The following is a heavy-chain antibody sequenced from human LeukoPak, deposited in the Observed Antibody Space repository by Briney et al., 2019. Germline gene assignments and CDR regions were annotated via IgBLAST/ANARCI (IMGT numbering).Heavy chain of an antibody. D-gene: IGHD6-13*01. Sequence: ASVKVSCKASGYSFTSYDINWVRQATGQGLDGMGWMNPNSGNTGSAQKFQGRVTMTRNTSISTAYMELSNLRSEDTAVYYCARRVAAGGTCMGYWGQGTLVTVSS. CDR1: GYSFTSYD. V-gene: IGHV1-8*01. CDR3: ARRVAAGGTCMGY. J-gene: IGHJ4*02. CDR2: MNPNSGNT.